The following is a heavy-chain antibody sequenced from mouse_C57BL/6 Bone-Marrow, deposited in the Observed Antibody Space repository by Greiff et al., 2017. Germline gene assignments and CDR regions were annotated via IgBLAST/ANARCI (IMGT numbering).Heavy chain of an antibody. J-gene: IGHJ4*01. D-gene: IGHD1-2*01. CDR1: GYTFTSYW. Sequence: QVQLKQPGTELVKPGASVKLSCKASGYTFTSYWMHWVKQRPGQGLEWIGNINPSNGGTNYNEKFKSKATLTVDKSSSTAYMQLSSLTSEDSAVXYCARSGITTAPLAMDYWGQGTSVTVSS. V-gene: IGHV1-53*01. CDR2: INPSNGGT. CDR3: ARSGITTAPLAMDY.